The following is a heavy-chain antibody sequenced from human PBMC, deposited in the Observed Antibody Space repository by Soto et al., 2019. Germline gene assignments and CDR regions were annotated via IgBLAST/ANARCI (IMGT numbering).Heavy chain of an antibody. Sequence: QVQLQESGPGLVKPSQTLSLTCTVSGGSISSDDYYWSWIRQHPGKGLEWIGYIHYSGSTFYNPSLKSRVTTSVDTSKGQFSLKLSSGTAADTAVYYCARESLAYCGGDCYSSPFDYWGQGVLVTVSS. CDR3: ARESLAYCGGDCYSSPFDY. V-gene: IGHV4-31*03. J-gene: IGHJ4*02. D-gene: IGHD2-21*02. CDR2: IHYSGST. CDR1: GGSISSDDYY.